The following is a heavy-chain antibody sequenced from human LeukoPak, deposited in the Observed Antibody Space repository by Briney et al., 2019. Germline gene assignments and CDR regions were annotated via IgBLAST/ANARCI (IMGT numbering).Heavy chain of an antibody. J-gene: IGHJ4*02. Sequence: SETLSLTCAVYGGSFSGYYWSWIRQPPGKGLEWIGEINHSGSTNYNPSLKSRVTISVDTSKNQFSLKLSSVTAADTAVHYCAGVNYDSSGYIFDYWGQGTLVTVSS. CDR3: AGVNYDSSGYIFDY. V-gene: IGHV4-34*01. CDR1: GGSFSGYY. D-gene: IGHD3-22*01. CDR2: INHSGST.